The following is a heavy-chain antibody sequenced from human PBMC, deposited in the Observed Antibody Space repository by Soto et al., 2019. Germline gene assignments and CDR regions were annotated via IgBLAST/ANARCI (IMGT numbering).Heavy chain of an antibody. Sequence: PSETLSLTCTISGGSTSSGYYSWSWVRQSPGKGLEWIGHIYNSGITYYNPSLKSRVVISIDTSRNQFSLRLNSLTAADRAVYFCARGVTVFGLVSRFWFDPWGQGTLVTVSS. D-gene: IGHD3-3*01. V-gene: IGHV4-30-4*01. J-gene: IGHJ5*02. CDR3: ARGVTVFGLVSRFWFDP. CDR2: IYNSGIT. CDR1: GGSTSSGYYS.